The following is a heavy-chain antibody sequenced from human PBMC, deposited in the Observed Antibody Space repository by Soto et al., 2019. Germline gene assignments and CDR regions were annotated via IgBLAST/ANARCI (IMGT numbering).Heavy chain of an antibody. V-gene: IGHV1-2*02. CDR2: INPNSGGT. CDR1: GYTFSVFY. D-gene: IGHD6-19*01. J-gene: IGHJ4*02. Sequence: ASVKVSCKASGYTFSVFYMHGVLQSPLQWLEWMGWINPNSGGTKSAEKFQGRVTMTRDTSISTAYMELSRLTSDDTAVYYCASAAVTGTAGLDFWGQGTQVTVSS. CDR3: ASAAVTGTAGLDF.